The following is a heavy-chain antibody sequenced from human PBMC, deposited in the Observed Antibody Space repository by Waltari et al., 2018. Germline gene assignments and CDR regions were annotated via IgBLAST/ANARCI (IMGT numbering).Heavy chain of an antibody. J-gene: IGHJ5*02. CDR3: ATSGMDLSGVTINWFDP. Sequence: EVQLVQSGAEVKKPGATVKISCKASGYIFRNYYMHWLRQAPGKGLEWMGRVDPADGKTIDAEKSQGRINITTNRPTRTVFMEVTSLTSDDAAVYYCATSGMDLSGVTINWFDPWGQGTLVTVSS. D-gene: IGHD3-9*01. CDR2: VDPADGKT. CDR1: GYIFRNYY. V-gene: IGHV1-69-2*01.